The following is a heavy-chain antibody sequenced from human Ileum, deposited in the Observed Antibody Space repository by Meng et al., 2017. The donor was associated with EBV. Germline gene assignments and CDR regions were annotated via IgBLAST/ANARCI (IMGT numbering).Heavy chain of an antibody. D-gene: IGHD2-8*01. CDR1: GDSISNEHW. CDR3: ASNGAFSLDH. CDR2: IHHTRGP. V-gene: IGHV4-4*02. Sequence: QARLQESGPGLVGPSGTLSLTCSVSGDSISNEHWWSWVRQSPGKGLEWIGEIHHTRGPNYNPSLKSRVIISVDKSNNHFSLRLSAVTAADTAVYYCASNGAFSLDHWGQGTLVTVSS. J-gene: IGHJ4*02.